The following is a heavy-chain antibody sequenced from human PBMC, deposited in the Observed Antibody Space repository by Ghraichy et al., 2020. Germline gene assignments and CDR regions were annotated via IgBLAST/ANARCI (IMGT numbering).Heavy chain of an antibody. J-gene: IGHJ6*02. D-gene: IGHD5-18*01. CDR2: ISGSGGST. Sequence: GGSLRLSCAASGFTFSSYAMSWVRQAPGKGLEWVSAISGSGGSTYYADSVKGRFTISRDNSKNTLYLQMNSLRAEDTAVYYCAKVLYSYVDYYGMDVWGQGTTVTVSS. V-gene: IGHV3-23*01. CDR3: AKVLYSYVDYYGMDV. CDR1: GFTFSSYA.